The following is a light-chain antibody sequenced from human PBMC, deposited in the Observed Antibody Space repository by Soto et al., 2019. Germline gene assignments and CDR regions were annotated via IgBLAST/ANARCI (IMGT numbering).Light chain of an antibody. CDR2: WAS. Sequence: DIVMIQSPDSLAVSLGERATLNCKSSQSLLYSSNNKNYLAWYQQKPGQPPKLLIYWASTRESGVPDRFSGSGSGTDFTLTISDLQAEDVAVYYCQQYYGTPYTFGQGTKLEIK. CDR1: QSLLYSSNNKNY. CDR3: QQYYGTPYT. V-gene: IGKV4-1*01. J-gene: IGKJ2*01.